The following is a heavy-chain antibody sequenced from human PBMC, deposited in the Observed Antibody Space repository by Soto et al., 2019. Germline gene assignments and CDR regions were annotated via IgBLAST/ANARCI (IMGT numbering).Heavy chain of an antibody. Sequence: ASVKVSCKVSGYTFTSYGISWVRQAPGQGLEWMGWISAYNGNTNYAQKLQGRVTMTTDTSTSTAYMELRSLRSDDTAVYYCARDGCSSTSCYTGWFDPWGQGTMVTVYS. V-gene: IGHV1-18*01. CDR1: GYTFTSYG. D-gene: IGHD2-2*02. J-gene: IGHJ5*02. CDR2: ISAYNGNT. CDR3: ARDGCSSTSCYTGWFDP.